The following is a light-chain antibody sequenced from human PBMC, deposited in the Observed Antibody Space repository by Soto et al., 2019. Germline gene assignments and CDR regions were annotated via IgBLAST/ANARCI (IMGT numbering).Light chain of an antibody. V-gene: IGLV2-14*03. Sequence: QSALTQPASVTGSPGQSITISCTGTSSDVGSYNYVSWYQQHPGKVPKLMIHDVSNRPSGVSYRFSGSKSGNTASLTISGLQAEDEADYYCSSYTTISTWVFGGGTKSPS. CDR3: SSYTTISTWV. CDR1: SSDVGSYNY. J-gene: IGLJ3*02. CDR2: DVS.